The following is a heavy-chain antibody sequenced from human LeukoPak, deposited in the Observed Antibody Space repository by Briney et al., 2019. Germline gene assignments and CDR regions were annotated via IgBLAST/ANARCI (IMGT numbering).Heavy chain of an antibody. CDR3: ARVVFGAGDSSGWYYFDY. CDR2: INHSGST. Sequence: SETLSLTCTVSGGSISSSSYYWGWIRQPPGKGLEWIGEINHSGSTNYNPSLKSRVTISVDTSKNQFSLKLSSVTAADTAVYYCARVVFGAGDSSGWYYFDYWGQGTLVTVSS. D-gene: IGHD6-19*01. J-gene: IGHJ4*02. V-gene: IGHV4-39*07. CDR1: GGSISSSSYY.